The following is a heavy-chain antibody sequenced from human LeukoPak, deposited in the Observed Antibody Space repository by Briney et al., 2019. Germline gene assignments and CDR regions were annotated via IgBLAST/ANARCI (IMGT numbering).Heavy chain of an antibody. V-gene: IGHV2-70*11. CDR2: IDWDDDK. CDR1: GFSLSTSGMC. Sequence: SGPRLVDPTQTLTLTCTFSGFSLSTSGMCVSWIRQPPGKALEWLARIDWDDDKYYSTSLKTRLTIPKDTSKNQVVLTMTNMDPVDTATYYCARGYSTVYYYYMDVWGKGTTVTVSS. J-gene: IGHJ6*03. D-gene: IGHD6-13*01. CDR3: ARGYSTVYYYYMDV.